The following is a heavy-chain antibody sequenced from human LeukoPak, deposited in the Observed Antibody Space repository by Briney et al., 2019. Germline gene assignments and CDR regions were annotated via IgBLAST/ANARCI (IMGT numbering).Heavy chain of an antibody. CDR3: ARQTGSGLFILP. V-gene: IGHV4-39*01. D-gene: IGHD3/OR15-3a*01. Sequence: NSSETLSLTCTVSGGSISSSSYYWGWIRQPPGKGLEWIGSIYYSGSTYYNASLKSRVSISVDTSKNHFSLRLTSVTAADTAVYYCARQTGSGLFILPGGQGTLVTVSS. CDR2: IYYSGST. J-gene: IGHJ4*02. CDR1: GGSISSSSYY.